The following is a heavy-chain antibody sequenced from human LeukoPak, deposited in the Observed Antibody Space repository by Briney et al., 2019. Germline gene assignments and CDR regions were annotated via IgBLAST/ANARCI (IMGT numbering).Heavy chain of an antibody. CDR3: ARDQYDTWSRRGNFDS. Sequence: PGGSLRLSCVASGFTFGKYWMSWVRQAPRKGLEWVANIKLDGSEKNYVGSVKGRFTISRDNTKNSLYLQMNSLRAEDTAVFYCARDQYDTWSRRGNFDSWGQGTLVIVSS. J-gene: IGHJ4*02. CDR1: GFTFGKYW. V-gene: IGHV3-7*03. CDR2: IKLDGSEK. D-gene: IGHD3-3*01.